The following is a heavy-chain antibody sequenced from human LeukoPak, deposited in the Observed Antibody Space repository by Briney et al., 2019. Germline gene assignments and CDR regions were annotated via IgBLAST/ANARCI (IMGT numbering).Heavy chain of an antibody. J-gene: IGHJ3*02. CDR3: ARDDPQGAAFDI. Sequence: PGGSLRLSCAASGFTFSSYSMTWVRQAPGKGLEWVSSISSSSSYIYYADSVKGRFTISRDNAKNSLYLQMNSLRAEDTAVYYCARDDPQGAAFDIWGQGTMVTVSS. CDR1: GFTFSSYS. D-gene: IGHD1-26*01. V-gene: IGHV3-21*01. CDR2: ISSSSSYI.